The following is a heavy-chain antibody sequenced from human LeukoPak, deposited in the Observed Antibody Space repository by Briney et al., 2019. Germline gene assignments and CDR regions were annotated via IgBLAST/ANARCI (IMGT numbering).Heavy chain of an antibody. CDR2: IIPIFGIA. D-gene: IGHD4-23*01. J-gene: IGHJ3*02. CDR3: ARDKGSYGGNSGAFDI. CDR1: GGTFSSYA. Sequence: SVKVSCTASGGTFSSYAISWVRQAPGQGLEWVGRIIPIFGIANYAQKFQGRVTITADKSTSTAYMELSSLRSEDTAVYYCARDKGSYGGNSGAFDIWGQGTMVTVSS. V-gene: IGHV1-69*04.